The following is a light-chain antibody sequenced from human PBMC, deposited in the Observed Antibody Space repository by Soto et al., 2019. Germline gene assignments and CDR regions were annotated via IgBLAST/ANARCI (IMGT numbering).Light chain of an antibody. J-gene: IGKJ2*01. Sequence: EIVMTQSPATLSVSPGGRATLSCRASQSVSSYLAWYQQRPGQPPRLLIYRASTRATNIPARFSGSGSGTEFSLNISSLQSEDFAVYYCQQYSTWPPRYTFGQGTKLEI. V-gene: IGKV3-15*01. CDR1: QSVSSY. CDR3: QQYSTWPPRYT. CDR2: RAS.